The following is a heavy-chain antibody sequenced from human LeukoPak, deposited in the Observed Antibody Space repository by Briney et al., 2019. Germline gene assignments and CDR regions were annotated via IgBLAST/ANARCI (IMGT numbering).Heavy chain of an antibody. CDR1: GGSISSGGYY. CDR2: IYYSGST. Sequence: PSETLSLTCTVSGGSISSGGYYWSWLRQPPGKGLEWIGYIYYSGSTNYNPSLKSRVTISVDTSKNQFSLKLSSVTAADTAVYYCARIGHEDYYFDYWGQGTLVTVSS. CDR3: ARIGHEDYYFDY. J-gene: IGHJ4*02. V-gene: IGHV4-61*08.